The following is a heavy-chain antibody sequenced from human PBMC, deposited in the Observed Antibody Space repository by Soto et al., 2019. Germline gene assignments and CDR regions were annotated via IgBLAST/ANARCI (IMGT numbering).Heavy chain of an antibody. Sequence: QVQLVQSGAEVIKPGSSVKVSCKASGGTFNTYGISWVRQAPGQGLEWMGGIVPFFGLSNNAQKFQGRVTISADESTNTAYNELSSLRSDDTAVYYCAITLAARLHYYFFDYWGQETLVTVSS. J-gene: IGHJ4*01. CDR2: IVPFFGLS. CDR3: AITLAARLHYYFFDY. CDR1: GGTFNTYG. D-gene: IGHD6-6*01. V-gene: IGHV1-69*01.